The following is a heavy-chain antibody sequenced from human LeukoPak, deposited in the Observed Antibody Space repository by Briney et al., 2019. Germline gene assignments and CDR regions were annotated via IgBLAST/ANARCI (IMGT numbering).Heavy chain of an antibody. Sequence: PGGSLRLSCAASGFTFSSNYMSWVRQARGKGLEWVSVIYSGGSTYYADSVKGRFTISRDNSKNTLYLQMNSLRAEDTAVYYCARGLNSYGYYFDYWGQGTLVTVSS. CDR3: ARGLNSYGYYFDY. J-gene: IGHJ4*02. V-gene: IGHV3-53*01. CDR2: IYSGGST. CDR1: GFTFSSNY. D-gene: IGHD5-18*01.